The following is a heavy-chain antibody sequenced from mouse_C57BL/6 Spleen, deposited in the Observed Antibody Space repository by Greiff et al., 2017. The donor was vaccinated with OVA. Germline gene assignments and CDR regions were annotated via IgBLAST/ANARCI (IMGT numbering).Heavy chain of an antibody. Sequence: EVQGVESGGGLVKPGGSLKLSCAASGFTFSSYAMSWVRQTPEKRLEWVATISDGGSYTYYTDNVKGRFTIFRDNDKNHLYQQLIHLKSEDTAMYYCARVGNGDGDFDYWGQGTTLTVSS. CDR3: ARVGNGDGDFDY. D-gene: IGHD4-1*01. CDR2: ISDGGSYT. CDR1: GFTFSSYA. V-gene: IGHV5-4*01. J-gene: IGHJ2*01.